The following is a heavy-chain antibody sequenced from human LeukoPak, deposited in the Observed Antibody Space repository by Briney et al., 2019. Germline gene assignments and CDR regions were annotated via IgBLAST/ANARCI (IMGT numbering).Heavy chain of an antibody. CDR2: SSAYTGNT. Sequence: ASVKLSCKASGFTFTRYYINWWRQAPGQELEGMGWSSAYTGNTNYAQNLQGRVTMTTDTSTSTAYMELRSLRSDVTAVYYCARGEGVDDYWGQGTLVTVSS. CDR3: ARGEGVDDY. J-gene: IGHJ4*02. V-gene: IGHV1-18*04. D-gene: IGHD1-26*01. CDR1: GFTFTRYY.